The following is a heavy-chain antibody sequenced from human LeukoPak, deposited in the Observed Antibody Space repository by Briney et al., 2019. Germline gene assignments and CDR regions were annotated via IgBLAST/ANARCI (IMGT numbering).Heavy chain of an antibody. CDR3: ARSRIQPSYYFDY. CDR2: ISYDGSNK. Sequence: GGSLRLSCAASGFTVNSHYMSWVRQAPGKGLEWVAVISYDGSNKYYADSVKGRFTISRDNSKNTLYLQMNSLRAEDTAVYYCARSRIQPSYYFDYWGQGTLVTVSS. V-gene: IGHV3-30*03. J-gene: IGHJ4*02. CDR1: GFTVNSHY. D-gene: IGHD5-18*01.